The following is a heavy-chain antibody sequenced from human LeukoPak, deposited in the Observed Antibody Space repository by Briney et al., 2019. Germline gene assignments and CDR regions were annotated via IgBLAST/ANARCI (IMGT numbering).Heavy chain of an antibody. CDR1: GGTFSSYA. Sequence: ASVKVSCKASGGTFSSYAISWVRQAPGQGLEWMGEIIPIFGTANYAQKFQGRVTITTDESTSTAYMELSSLRSEDTAVYYCARGALGWGAFDIWGQGTMVTVSS. J-gene: IGHJ3*02. V-gene: IGHV1-69*05. CDR3: ARGALGWGAFDI. D-gene: IGHD7-27*01. CDR2: IIPIFGTA.